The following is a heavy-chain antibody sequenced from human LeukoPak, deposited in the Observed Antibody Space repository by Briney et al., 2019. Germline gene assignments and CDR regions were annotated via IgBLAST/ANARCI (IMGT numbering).Heavy chain of an antibody. J-gene: IGHJ4*02. D-gene: IGHD1-1*01. V-gene: IGHV1-18*01. Sequence: ASVKVSCKASGYTFTSYGISWVRQAPGQGLEWMGWVTAYNGNTYNGNTNYAQKLQGRVTMTTDRSTSTVYMELRSLRSDDTAFYYCARDKGISRDDTFDYWGQGTLVTVSS. CDR3: ARDKGISRDDTFDY. CDR1: GYTFTSYG. CDR2: VTAYNGNTYNGNT.